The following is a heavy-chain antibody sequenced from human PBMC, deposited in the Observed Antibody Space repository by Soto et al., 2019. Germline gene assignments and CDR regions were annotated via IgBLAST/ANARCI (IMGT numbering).Heavy chain of an antibody. CDR3: ASYRYDY. Sequence: SQTLSLTCAISGDSISSNSAAWNWIRQSPSRGFEWLGRTYYRSRWYHDYAVSVKSRIIINPDTSKNQVSLQLNSVTPDDTAVYDCASYRYDYWGQGTVVPVSS. CDR1: GDSISSNSAA. V-gene: IGHV6-1*01. J-gene: IGHJ4*02. D-gene: IGHD4-4*01. CDR2: TYYRSRWYH.